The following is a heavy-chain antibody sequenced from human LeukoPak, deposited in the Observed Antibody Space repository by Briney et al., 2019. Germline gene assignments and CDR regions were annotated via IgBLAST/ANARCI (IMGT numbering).Heavy chain of an antibody. J-gene: IGHJ4*02. CDR3: AKDIFGWGYSSVCDY. CDR2: INWNGGST. Sequence: GGSLRLSCAASGFTFDDYGMSWVRQAPGKGLEWVSGINWNGGSTGYADSVKGRFTISRDNAKNSLYLQMNSLRAEDTALYYCAKDIFGWGYSSVCDYWGQGTLVTVSS. D-gene: IGHD6-19*01. V-gene: IGHV3-20*04. CDR1: GFTFDDYG.